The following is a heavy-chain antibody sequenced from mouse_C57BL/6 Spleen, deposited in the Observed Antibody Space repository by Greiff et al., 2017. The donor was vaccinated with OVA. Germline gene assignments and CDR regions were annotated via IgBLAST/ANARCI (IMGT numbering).Heavy chain of an antibody. J-gene: IGHJ1*03. CDR2: IDPENGDT. D-gene: IGHD2-5*01. CDR3: TRSNYSGWDFDV. V-gene: IGHV14-4*01. Sequence: VQLQQSGAELVRPGASVKLSCTASGFNIKDDYMHWVKQRPEQGLEWIGWIDPENGDTEYASKFQGKATITADTSSNTAYLQLSSLTSEDTAVYYCTRSNYSGWDFDVWGTGTTVTVSS. CDR1: GFNIKDDY.